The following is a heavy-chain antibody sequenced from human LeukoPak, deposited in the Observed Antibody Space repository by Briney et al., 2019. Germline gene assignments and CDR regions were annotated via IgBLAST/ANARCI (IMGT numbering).Heavy chain of an antibody. CDR2: VSPNSDNT. V-gene: IGHV1-8*01. CDR3: ARDRGRFLEWLPTFDY. CDR1: GYTFTSYD. J-gene: IGHJ4*02. Sequence: ASVKVSCKASGYTFTSYDINWVRQATGQGLEWMGWVSPNSDNTGYAQKFQGRVTMTRNTSISTAYMELSSLGSEDTAVYYCARDRGRFLEWLPTFDYWGQGTLVTVSS. D-gene: IGHD3-3*01.